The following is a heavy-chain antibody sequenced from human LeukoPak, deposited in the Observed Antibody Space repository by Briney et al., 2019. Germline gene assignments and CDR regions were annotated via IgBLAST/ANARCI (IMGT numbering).Heavy chain of an antibody. Sequence: GASVKVSCKASGYTFTSYFMHWVRQAPGQGLEWMGVINPSGGSTSYAQKFQGRVTMTRDMSTSTVYMELSSLRSEDTAMYYCARRHKQQLVLVAFDIWGQGTMVTVSS. CDR2: INPSGGST. V-gene: IGHV1-46*01. D-gene: IGHD6-13*01. CDR1: GYTFTSYF. CDR3: ARRHKQQLVLVAFDI. J-gene: IGHJ3*02.